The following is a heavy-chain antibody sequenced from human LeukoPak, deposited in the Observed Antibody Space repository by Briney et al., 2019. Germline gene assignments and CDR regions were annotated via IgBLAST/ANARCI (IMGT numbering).Heavy chain of an antibody. Sequence: GGSLRLSCAASGFTFSSYEMNWVRQAPGKGLEWVSYISTTGSTMYYADSVKGRFTISRDNSKNTLYLQMNSLRAEDTAVYYCARQLNGDYGFDYWGQGTLVTVSS. CDR2: ISTTGSTM. V-gene: IGHV3-48*03. CDR3: ARQLNGDYGFDY. D-gene: IGHD4-17*01. J-gene: IGHJ4*02. CDR1: GFTFSSYE.